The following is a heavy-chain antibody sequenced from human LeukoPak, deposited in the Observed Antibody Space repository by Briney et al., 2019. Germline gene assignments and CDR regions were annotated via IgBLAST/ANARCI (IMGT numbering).Heavy chain of an antibody. CDR1: GFTFNTYG. J-gene: IGHJ4*02. V-gene: IGHV3-23*01. CDR2: ISGSGGAT. D-gene: IGHD3-22*01. Sequence: GGSLRLSCAASGFTFNTYGMSWVRQAPGKGLEWVSGISGSGGATYYADSVKGRFTISRDNSKNTLYLQMNSLRAEDTAVYYCAEDYYDSSGYYDNGDFDYWGQGTLVTVSS. CDR3: AEDYYDSSGYYDNGDFDY.